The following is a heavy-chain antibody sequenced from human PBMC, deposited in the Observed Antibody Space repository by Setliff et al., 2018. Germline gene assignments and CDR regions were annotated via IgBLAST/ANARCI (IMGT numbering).Heavy chain of an antibody. CDR1: GFTFREYS. Sequence: GSLRLSCATSGFTFREYSLTWVRQAPGKGLEWVAGIDQISRTYYPDSMKGRFTISRDNSRNTISLQINDLRAEDTATYYCAKDRVNDGIWGKGTTVTVSS. V-gene: IGHV3-53*01. J-gene: IGHJ6*04. D-gene: IGHD2-21*01. CDR2: IDQISRT. CDR3: AKDRVNDGI.